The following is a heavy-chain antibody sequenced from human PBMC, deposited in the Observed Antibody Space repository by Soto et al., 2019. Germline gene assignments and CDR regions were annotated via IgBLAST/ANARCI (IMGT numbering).Heavy chain of an antibody. CDR1: GFNFSTYW. Sequence: GGSLRLSCAASGFNFSTYWMTWVRQAPGKGLEWVANIKEDGSEKYYVDSVKGRFTISRDNAKNSVYLQMNSLRAEDTAVYYCARDFSLDCWGQGTLVTVSS. CDR3: ARDFSLDC. CDR2: IKEDGSEK. J-gene: IGHJ4*02. V-gene: IGHV3-7*03.